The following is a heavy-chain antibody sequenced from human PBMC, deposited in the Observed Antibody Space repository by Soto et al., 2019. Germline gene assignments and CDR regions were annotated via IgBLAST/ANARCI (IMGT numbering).Heavy chain of an antibody. V-gene: IGHV3-73*02. J-gene: IGHJ4*02. CDR3: TRSSGSYSFVY. CDR1: GFTLSGSA. Sequence: EVQLVESGGGLVQPGESLKLSCAASGFTLSGSAVHLVRQASGKGLEWVGRIRSKTHNYATDYIASVKGRFTMSRDDSNNTAYLQINGLKTADTAVYYCTRSSGSYSFVYCGQGTLVTVAS. CDR2: IRSKTHNYAT. D-gene: IGHD1-26*01.